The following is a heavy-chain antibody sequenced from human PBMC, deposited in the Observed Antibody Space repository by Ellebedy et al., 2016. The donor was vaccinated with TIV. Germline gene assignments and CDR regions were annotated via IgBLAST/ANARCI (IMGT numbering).Heavy chain of an antibody. D-gene: IGHD3-9*01. CDR3: AHTPSRYFDWLPVDY. Sequence: SGPTLVXPTQTLTLTCTFSGFSLSPSGVGVGWIRQPPGKALEWLALIYWDDDKRYSPSLKSRLTITKDTSKNQVVLTMTNMDPVDTATYYCAHTPSRYFDWLPVDYWGQGTLVTVSS. CDR1: GFSLSPSGVG. V-gene: IGHV2-5*02. CDR2: IYWDDDK. J-gene: IGHJ4*02.